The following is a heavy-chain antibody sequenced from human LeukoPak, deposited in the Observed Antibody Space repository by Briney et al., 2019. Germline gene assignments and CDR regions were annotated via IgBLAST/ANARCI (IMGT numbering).Heavy chain of an antibody. CDR3: ATPQVGATPFGY. D-gene: IGHD1-26*01. CDR1: GYTLTELS. Sequence: ASVKVSCKVSGYTLTELSMHWVRQAPGKGLEWMGGFDPEDGETIYAQKFQGRVTMTEDTSTDTAYMELSSLRSEDTAVYYCATPQVGATPFGYWGQGTLVTVSS. J-gene: IGHJ4*02. CDR2: FDPEDGET. V-gene: IGHV1-24*01.